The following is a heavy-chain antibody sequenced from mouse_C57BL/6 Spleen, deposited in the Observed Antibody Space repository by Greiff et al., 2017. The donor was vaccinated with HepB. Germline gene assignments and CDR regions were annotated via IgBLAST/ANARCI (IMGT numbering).Heavy chain of an antibody. CDR3: ARDKDGSTGTLFAY. Sequence: EVQLQESGGGLVKPGGSLKLSCAASGFTFSSYAMSWVRQTPEKRLEWVATISDGGSYTYYPDNVKGRFTISRDNAKNNLYLQMSHLKSEDTAMYYCARDKDGSTGTLFAYWGQGTLVTVSA. J-gene: IGHJ3*01. V-gene: IGHV5-4*01. D-gene: IGHD4-1*01. CDR2: ISDGGSYT. CDR1: GFTFSSYA.